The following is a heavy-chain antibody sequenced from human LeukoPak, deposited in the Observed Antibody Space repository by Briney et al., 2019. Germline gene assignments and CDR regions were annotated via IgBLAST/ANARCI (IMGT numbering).Heavy chain of an antibody. CDR2: ISGGGGST. D-gene: IGHD6-13*01. Sequence: GGSLRLSCAASGFTFSSYAMSWVRQAPGKGLEWVSTISGGGGSTSYADSVRGRFTISRGNSKNTLYLQMNSLRAEDTAIYYCAKGDSSSGGVFDYWGQGTLVTVSS. CDR3: AKGDSSSGGVFDY. J-gene: IGHJ4*02. CDR1: GFTFSSYA. V-gene: IGHV3-23*01.